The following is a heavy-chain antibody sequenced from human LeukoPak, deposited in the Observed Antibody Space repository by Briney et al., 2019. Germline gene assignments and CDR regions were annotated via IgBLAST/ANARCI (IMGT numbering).Heavy chain of an antibody. CDR3: AREMATIIRDGNFDY. CDR1: GYTFTSYY. J-gene: IGHJ4*02. Sequence: ASVKVSCKASGYTFTSYYMHWVRQALGQGLEWMGIINPSGGSTSYAQKLQGRVTMTRDMSTSTVYMELSSLRSEDTAVYYCAREMATIIRDGNFDYWGQGTLVTVSS. V-gene: IGHV1-46*01. CDR2: INPSGGST. D-gene: IGHD5-24*01.